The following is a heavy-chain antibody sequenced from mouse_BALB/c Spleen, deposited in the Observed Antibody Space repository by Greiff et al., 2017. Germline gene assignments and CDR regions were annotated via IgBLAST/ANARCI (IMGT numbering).Heavy chain of an antibody. CDR2: ISDGGSYT. J-gene: IGHJ3*01. Sequence: EVKLMESGGGLVKPGGSLKLSCAASGFTFSDYYMYWVRQTPEKRLEWVATISDGGSYTYYPDSVKGRFTISRDNAKNNLYLQMSSLKSEDTAMYYCARGGEGSFAYWGQGTLVTVSA. CDR3: ARGGEGSFAY. CDR1: GFTFSDYY. V-gene: IGHV5-4*02.